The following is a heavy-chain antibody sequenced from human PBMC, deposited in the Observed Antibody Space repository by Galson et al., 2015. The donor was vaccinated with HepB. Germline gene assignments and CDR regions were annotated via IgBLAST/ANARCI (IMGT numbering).Heavy chain of an antibody. CDR1: GFTFSDYY. V-gene: IGHV3-11*01. CDR3: ARGRSTSYVKTYYFDY. Sequence: SLRLSCAASGFTFSDYYMSWIRQAPGKGLEWVSAISSRGTFIYYADSVKGRFTISRDNAENSLYLQMNSLRAEDTAVYYCARGRSTSYVKTYYFDYWGQGTLVTVSS. CDR2: ISSRGTFI. J-gene: IGHJ4*02. D-gene: IGHD6-6*01.